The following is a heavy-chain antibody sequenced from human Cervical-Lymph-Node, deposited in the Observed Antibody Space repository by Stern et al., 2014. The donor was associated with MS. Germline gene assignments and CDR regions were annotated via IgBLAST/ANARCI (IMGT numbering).Heavy chain of an antibody. CDR1: GFTVSSYW. CDR3: ARGIGDY. D-gene: IGHD3-3*02. V-gene: IGHV3-74*01. Sequence: DVQLVESGGGLVQPGGSLRLSCAASGFTVSSYWMHWVRQAPGKGLVWVARINGDGSSTTYAESVKGRFTVSRDNAQNTVYLQMNSLRVEDTAVYYCARGIGDYWGQGTLVTVSS. CDR2: INGDGSST. J-gene: IGHJ4*02.